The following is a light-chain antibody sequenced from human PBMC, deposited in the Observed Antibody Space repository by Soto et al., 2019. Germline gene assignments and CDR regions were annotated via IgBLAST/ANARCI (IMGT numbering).Light chain of an antibody. CDR3: QQRSNWPPVT. CDR1: QSVSSN. V-gene: IGKV3-15*01. CDR2: GAS. J-gene: IGKJ5*01. Sequence: EIVMTQSPVTLSVSLGERATLSCRASQSVSSNLAWYQHKPGQAPRLLIFGASTRATGIPARFSGSGSGTDFTLTISSLQSEDFAVYYCQQRSNWPPVTFGQGTRLEIK.